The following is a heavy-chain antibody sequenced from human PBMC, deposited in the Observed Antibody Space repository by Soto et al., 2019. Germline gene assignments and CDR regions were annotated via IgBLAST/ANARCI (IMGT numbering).Heavy chain of an antibody. CDR1: GYTFTSYG. J-gene: IGHJ4*02. D-gene: IGHD3-3*01. V-gene: IGHV1-18*01. Sequence: WASVKVSCKASGYTFTSYGISWVRQAPGQGLEWVGWISAYNGNTNYAQKLQGRVTMTTDTSTSTAYMELRSLRSDDTAVYYCAREGAIDYDFWSGYYMRGGFDYWGQGTLVTVSS. CDR2: ISAYNGNT. CDR3: AREGAIDYDFWSGYYMRGGFDY.